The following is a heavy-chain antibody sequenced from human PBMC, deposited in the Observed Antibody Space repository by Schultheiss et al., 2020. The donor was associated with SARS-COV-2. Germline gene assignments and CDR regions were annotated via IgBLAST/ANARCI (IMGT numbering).Heavy chain of an antibody. D-gene: IGHD2-2*02. CDR3: ARGGAARPVSTYMDV. CDR1: GGSISSGGYS. CDR2: IYHSGST. J-gene: IGHJ6*03. V-gene: IGHV4-30-2*01. Sequence: SQTLSLTCAVSGGSISSGGYSWSWIRQPPGKGLEWIGYIYHSGSTYYNPSLKSRVTISVDTSKNQFSLKLSSVTAADTAVYYCARGGAARPVSTYMDVWGKGTTVTVSS.